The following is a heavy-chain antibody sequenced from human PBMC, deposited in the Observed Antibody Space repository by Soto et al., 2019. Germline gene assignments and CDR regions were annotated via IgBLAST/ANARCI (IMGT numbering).Heavy chain of an antibody. CDR2: ISGSGGST. J-gene: IGHJ4*02. D-gene: IGHD5-12*01. V-gene: IGHV3-23*01. Sequence: GGSLRLSCAASGFTFSSYAMSWVRQAPEKGLEWVSAISGSGGSTYYADSVKGRFTISRDNSKNTLYLQMNSLRAEDTAVYYCAKAGLVDIVATSSDYWGQGTLVTVSS. CDR3: AKAGLVDIVATSSDY. CDR1: GFTFSSYA.